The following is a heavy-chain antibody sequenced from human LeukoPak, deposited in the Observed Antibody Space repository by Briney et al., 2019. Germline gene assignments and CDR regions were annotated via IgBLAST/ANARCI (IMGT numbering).Heavy chain of an antibody. CDR1: DGSFSGYY. Sequence: SETLSLTCAVYDGSFSGYYWSWIRQPPGKGLEWIGSIYYSGSTYYNPSLKSRVTISVDTSKNQFSLKLSSVTAADTAVYYCAREVDYDFWSGYIAVYYFDYWGQGTLVTVSS. D-gene: IGHD3-3*01. J-gene: IGHJ4*02. CDR2: IYYSGST. CDR3: AREVDYDFWSGYIAVYYFDY. V-gene: IGHV4-34*01.